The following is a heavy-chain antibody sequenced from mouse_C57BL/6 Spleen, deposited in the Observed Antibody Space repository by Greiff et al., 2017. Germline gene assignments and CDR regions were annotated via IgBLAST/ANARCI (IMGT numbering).Heavy chain of an antibody. CDR2: FHPYNDDT. D-gene: IGHD2-4*01. V-gene: IGHV1-47*01. Sequence: VQRVESGAELVKPGASVKMSCKASGYTFTTYPIEWMKQNHGKSLEWIGNFHPYNDDTKYNEKFKGKATLTVEKSSSTVYLELSRLTSDDSAVYYCAREELRRGGGFDYWGQGTTLTVSS. CDR1: GYTFTTYP. J-gene: IGHJ2*01. CDR3: AREELRRGGGFDY.